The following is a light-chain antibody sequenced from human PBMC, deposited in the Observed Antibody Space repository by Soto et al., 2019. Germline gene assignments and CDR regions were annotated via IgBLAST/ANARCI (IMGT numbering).Light chain of an antibody. V-gene: IGLV2-23*01. Sequence: QSVLTQPASLSGSPGQSIPISCTGTSSDVGSYNLVSWYQHHPGKAPKLIIYEGSKRPSGISNRFSGSKSGNTASLTISGLQAEDEADYYCCSYAGSSTPSYVFGSGTKLTVL. CDR1: SSDVGSYNL. CDR3: CSYAGSSTPSYV. J-gene: IGLJ1*01. CDR2: EGS.